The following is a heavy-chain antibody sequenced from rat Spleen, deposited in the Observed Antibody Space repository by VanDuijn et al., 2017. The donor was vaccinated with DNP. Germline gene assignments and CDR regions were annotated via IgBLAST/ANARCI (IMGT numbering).Heavy chain of an antibody. V-gene: IGHV5-7*01. CDR1: GFTFSNYD. CDR2: ISYDGSST. CDR3: TSNPHMRTAAPFDY. D-gene: IGHD3-8*01. Sequence: EVQLVESGGGLVQPGRSMKLSCAASGFTFSNYDMAWVRQAPKKGLEWVATISYDGSSTNYRDSVKGRFTISRDNAKSTLYLQMDSLRSEDTATYYCTSNPHMRTAAPFDYWGQGVMVTVSS. J-gene: IGHJ2*01.